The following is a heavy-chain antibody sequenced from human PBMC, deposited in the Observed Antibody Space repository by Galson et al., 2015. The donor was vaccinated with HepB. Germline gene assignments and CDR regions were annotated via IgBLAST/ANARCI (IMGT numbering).Heavy chain of an antibody. V-gene: IGHV1-2*04. Sequence: SVKVSCKASGYTFTGYYMHWVRQAPGQGLEWMGWINPNSGGTNYAQKFQGWVTMTRDTSISTAYMELSRLRSDDTAVYYCARDLGNNWNSMYPRKGYYYYYGMDVWGQGTTVTVSS. CDR1: GYTFTGYY. CDR2: INPNSGGT. D-gene: IGHD1-7*01. CDR3: ARDLGNNWNSMYPRKGYYYYYGMDV. J-gene: IGHJ6*02.